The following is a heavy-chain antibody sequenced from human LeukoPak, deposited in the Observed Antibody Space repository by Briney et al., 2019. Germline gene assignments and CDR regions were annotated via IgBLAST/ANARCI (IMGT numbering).Heavy chain of an antibody. CDR3: AKWLFSGSYYADAFDI. CDR1: GFTFSSYA. V-gene: IGHV3-23*01. J-gene: IGHJ3*02. Sequence: GGSLRLSCAASGFTFSSYAMSWVRQAPGKGLEGVSAISGSGGSTYYADSVKGRITISRDNSKNTLYLQMNSLRAEDTAVYYCAKWLFSGSYYADAFDIWGQGTMVTVSS. CDR2: ISGSGGST. D-gene: IGHD3-10*01.